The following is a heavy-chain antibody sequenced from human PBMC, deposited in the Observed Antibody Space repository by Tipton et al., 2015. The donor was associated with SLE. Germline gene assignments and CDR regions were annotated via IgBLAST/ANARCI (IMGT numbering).Heavy chain of an antibody. V-gene: IGHV4-59*01. CDR2: IYYSGST. D-gene: IGHD3-3*02. CDR1: GGSISSYY. CDR3: ARTQTIFGVLGWFDL. Sequence: TLSLTCTVSGGSISSYYWSWVRQPPGKGLVWVGYIYYSGSTNYNPTPESRVTISVDTPEKQFSLELTSVTAADTAVYYCARTQTIFGVLGWFDLWGQGTLVTVSS. J-gene: IGHJ5*02.